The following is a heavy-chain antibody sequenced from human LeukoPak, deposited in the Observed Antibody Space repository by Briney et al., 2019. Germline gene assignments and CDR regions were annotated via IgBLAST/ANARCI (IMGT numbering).Heavy chain of an antibody. J-gene: IGHJ3*02. CDR1: GYTFTGYY. V-gene: IGHV1-2*02. CDR3: ARDVDLLRNIVGAADAFDI. Sequence: ASVKVSCKASGYTFTGYYMHWVRQAPGQGLEWMGWINPNSGGTNYAQKFQGRVTMTRDTSISTAYMELSRLRSDDTAVYYCARDVDLLRNIVGAADAFDIWGQGTMVTVSS. D-gene: IGHD1-26*01. CDR2: INPNSGGT.